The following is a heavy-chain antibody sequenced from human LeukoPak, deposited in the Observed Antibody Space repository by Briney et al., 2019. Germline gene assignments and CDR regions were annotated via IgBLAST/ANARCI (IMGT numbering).Heavy chain of an antibody. CDR3: AKAFDYGSGSYYLFDY. J-gene: IGHJ4*02. Sequence: GGSLRLSCAASGFTFSVYAMSWVRQAPGKGLEWVSSIRDSGSSAYHADSVKGRFTISRDNSKNTLYLQMNSLRAEDTAVYYCAKAFDYGSGSYYLFDYWGQGTLVTVSS. V-gene: IGHV3-23*01. D-gene: IGHD3-10*01. CDR2: IRDSGSSA. CDR1: GFTFSVYA.